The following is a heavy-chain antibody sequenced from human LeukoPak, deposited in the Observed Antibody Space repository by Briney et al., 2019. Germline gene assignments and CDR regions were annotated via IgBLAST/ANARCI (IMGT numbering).Heavy chain of an antibody. J-gene: IGHJ4*02. D-gene: IGHD2-15*01. CDR3: ATVRDIVVGGGPYYFDY. V-gene: IGHV1-2*02. Sequence: GVSVKVSCKASGYTFIGYYLHWVRQAPGQGLEWMGWINPHNGDTNYAQKFQGRVTMTRDTSITTAYVELSRLKSDDTAVYYCATVRDIVVGGGPYYFDYWGQGTLVTVSS. CDR2: INPHNGDT. CDR1: GYTFIGYY.